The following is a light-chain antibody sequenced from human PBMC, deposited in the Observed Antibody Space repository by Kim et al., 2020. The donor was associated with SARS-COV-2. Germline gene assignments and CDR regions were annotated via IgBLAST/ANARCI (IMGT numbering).Light chain of an antibody. CDR2: HDS. J-gene: IGLJ1*01. V-gene: IGLV3-1*01. CDR3: QAWDSSTAV. CDR1: KLGDKY. Sequence: SYELTQPPSVSVSPGQTASITCSGDKLGDKYACWYQQKPGQSPVVVIYHDSKRPSGLPERFSGSNSGNTATLTISGTQALDEADYYCQAWDSSTAVFGT.